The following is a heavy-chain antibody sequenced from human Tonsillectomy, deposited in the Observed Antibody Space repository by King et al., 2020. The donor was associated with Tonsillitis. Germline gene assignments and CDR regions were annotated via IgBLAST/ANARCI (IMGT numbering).Heavy chain of an antibody. CDR1: GFTFSSYA. Sequence: VQLVESGGGLVQPGGSLRLSCAASGFTFSSYALTWVRQAPGKGLEWVSSISGSGGSTYYADSVKGRFTISRDNSKNTLYLQMNSLRAEDTAVYFCAICVNSYEGRDVDYWGQGSLVTVS. CDR2: ISGSGGST. V-gene: IGHV3-23*04. J-gene: IGHJ4*02. CDR3: AICVNSYEGRDVDY. D-gene: IGHD3-22*01.